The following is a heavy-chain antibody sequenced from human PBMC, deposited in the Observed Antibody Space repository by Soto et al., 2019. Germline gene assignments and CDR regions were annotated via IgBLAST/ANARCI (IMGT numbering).Heavy chain of an antibody. CDR2: MDYSGST. J-gene: IGHJ3*02. Sequence: SETLSLTFTVSGGSISSDYWSWIRQPPGKGLEWIGYMDYSGSTSYNPSLKSRVAISVDTSKNQFSLKLSSVTAADAAVYYCARHLVDDAFDIWGQGTMVTVSS. CDR1: GGSISSDY. CDR3: ARHLVDDAFDI. V-gene: IGHV4-59*08.